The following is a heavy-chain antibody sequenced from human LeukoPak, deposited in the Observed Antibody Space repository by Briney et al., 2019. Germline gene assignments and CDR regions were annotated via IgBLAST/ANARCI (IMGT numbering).Heavy chain of an antibody. D-gene: IGHD5-12*01. J-gene: IGHJ4*02. Sequence: PGGSLRLSCATSGFTFSSYWMSWVRQAPGKGQEWVANIKQDGTEKYYVDSVKGRFTISRDNAKNSLYLQMNSLRAEDTAVYYCAREGWLRDFDYWGQGTLVTVSS. V-gene: IGHV3-7*01. CDR3: AREGWLRDFDY. CDR2: IKQDGTEK. CDR1: GFTFSSYW.